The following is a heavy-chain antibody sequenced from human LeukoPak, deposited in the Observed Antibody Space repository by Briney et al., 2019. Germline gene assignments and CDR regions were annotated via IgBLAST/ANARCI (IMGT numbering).Heavy chain of an antibody. Sequence: ASVKVSCKASGYTFTGYYMHWVRQAPGQGLEWMGWINPNSGGTNYAQKFQGRVTMTRDTSISTAYMELSRLRSDGTAVYYCARERCSGGSCYSDFDYWGQGTLVTVSS. CDR1: GYTFTGYY. V-gene: IGHV1-2*02. J-gene: IGHJ4*02. D-gene: IGHD2-15*01. CDR2: INPNSGGT. CDR3: ARERCSGGSCYSDFDY.